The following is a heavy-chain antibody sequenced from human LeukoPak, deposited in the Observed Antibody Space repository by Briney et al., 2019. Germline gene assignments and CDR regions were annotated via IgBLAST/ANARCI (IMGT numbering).Heavy chain of an antibody. D-gene: IGHD3-22*01. CDR2: INPSGGST. CDR3: ARALRDITMIVVVPYGIDV. V-gene: IGHV1-46*01. CDR1: GYTFTSYY. Sequence: ASVKVSCKASGYTFTSYYMHWVRQPPGQGLEWMGIINPSGGSTSYAQKFQGRVTMTRDTSTSTVYMELSSLRSGDTAVYYCARALRDITMIVVVPYGIDVWGQGTTVTVSS. J-gene: IGHJ6*02.